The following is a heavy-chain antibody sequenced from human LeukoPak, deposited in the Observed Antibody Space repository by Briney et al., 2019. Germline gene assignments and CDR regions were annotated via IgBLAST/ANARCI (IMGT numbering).Heavy chain of an antibody. D-gene: IGHD6-19*01. CDR2: MYYTGST. CDR3: ARQSDSSGWSTYGY. Sequence: PSETLSLTCTVSVGSIRSSTYYWGWIRQPPGKGLEWIGCMYYTGSTYYSPSHKTRVTISVDTSKNQFSLKLSSVTAADTAVYYCARQSDSSGWSTYGYWGQGTLVTVSS. V-gene: IGHV4-39*01. J-gene: IGHJ4*02. CDR1: VGSIRSSTYY.